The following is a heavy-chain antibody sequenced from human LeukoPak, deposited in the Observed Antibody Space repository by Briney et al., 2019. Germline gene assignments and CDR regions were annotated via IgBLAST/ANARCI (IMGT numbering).Heavy chain of an antibody. CDR2: IKEDGSAK. Sequence: PGGSLRLSCAASGFTFRTSWMSWVRQAPGKGLEWVANIKEDGSAKNYVDSVKGHFTISRDNAENSLYLQMNSLRAEDTAVYYCARDRAYSTFDCWGQGTLVTVSS. CDR1: GFTFRTSW. CDR3: ARDRAYSTFDC. J-gene: IGHJ4*02. V-gene: IGHV3-7*01. D-gene: IGHD3-16*01.